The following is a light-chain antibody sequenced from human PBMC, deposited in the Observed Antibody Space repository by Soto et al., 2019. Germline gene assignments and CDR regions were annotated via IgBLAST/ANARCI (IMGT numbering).Light chain of an antibody. CDR1: QGISGY. CDR2: AAS. Sequence: AIRMTQSPSSFSACTGDRVTITCRASQGISGYLAWYQQKPGKAPKLLIYAASTLQSGVPSRFSGSGSGTDFTLTISCLQSEDFATYYCQQYYSYPLGFGQGTKVDIK. J-gene: IGKJ1*01. CDR3: QQYYSYPLG. V-gene: IGKV1-8*01.